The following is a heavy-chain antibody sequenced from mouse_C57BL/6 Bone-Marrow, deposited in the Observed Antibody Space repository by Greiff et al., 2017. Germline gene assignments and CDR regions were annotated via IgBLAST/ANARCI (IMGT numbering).Heavy chain of an antibody. CDR1: GYTFTDYY. CDR3: ARERVDDYDWAMDY. D-gene: IGHD2-4*01. CDR2: INPYNGGT. V-gene: IGHV1-19*01. J-gene: IGHJ4*01. Sequence: EVQLQQSGPVLVKPGASVKMSCKASGYTFTDYYMNWVKQSHGKSLEWIGVINPYNGGTSYNQKFKGKATLTVDKSSSTAYMELNSLTSEDSAVYYCARERVDDYDWAMDYWGQGTSVTVSS.